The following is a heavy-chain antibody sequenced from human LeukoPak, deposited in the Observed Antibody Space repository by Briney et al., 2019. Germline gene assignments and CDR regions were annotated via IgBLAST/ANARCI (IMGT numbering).Heavy chain of an antibody. Sequence: PGGSLRLSCAASGFTFSSYGMHWVRQAPGKGLEWVSSITSGSSYIYCADSVKGRFTISRDNAKNSLYLQMNSLRAEDTAVYYCARDPYSGSYGNYYYYFMDVWGKGTTVTISS. D-gene: IGHD1-26*01. J-gene: IGHJ6*03. CDR1: GFTFSSYG. CDR2: ITSGSSYI. V-gene: IGHV3-21*01. CDR3: ARDPYSGSYGNYYYYFMDV.